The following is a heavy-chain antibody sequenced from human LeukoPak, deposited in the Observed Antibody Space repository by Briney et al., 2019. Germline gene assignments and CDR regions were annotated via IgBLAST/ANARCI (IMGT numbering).Heavy chain of an antibody. V-gene: IGHV1-46*01. CDR1: GYTFTSYY. Sequence: ASVKVSCKASGYTFTSYYMHWVRQAPGQGLEWMGIINPSGGSTSYAQKFQGRVTMTRDMSTSTVYVELSSLRSEDTAVYYCARSPSYLRIAAAGHFDYWGQGTLVTVSS. J-gene: IGHJ4*02. D-gene: IGHD6-13*01. CDR2: INPSGGST. CDR3: ARSPSYLRIAAAGHFDY.